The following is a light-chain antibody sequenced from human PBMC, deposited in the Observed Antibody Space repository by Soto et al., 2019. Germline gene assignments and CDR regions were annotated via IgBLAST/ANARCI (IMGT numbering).Light chain of an antibody. V-gene: IGLV2-8*01. CDR2: EVN. J-gene: IGLJ2*01. Sequence: QSALTQPPSASASPGQSVTISCTGTSSDVGGYNYVSWYQHHPGKAPKLMIFEVNKRPSGVPDRFSGSKSGDTASLTVSGLQAEDEAHYYCSSYAGSNDFVVFGGGTKLTVL. CDR3: SSYAGSNDFVV. CDR1: SSDVGGYNY.